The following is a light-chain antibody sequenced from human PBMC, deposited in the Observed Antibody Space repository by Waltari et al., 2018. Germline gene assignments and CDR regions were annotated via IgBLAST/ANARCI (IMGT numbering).Light chain of an antibody. V-gene: IGKV1-33*01. J-gene: IGKJ4*01. Sequence: DIQMTQSPSSLSASVGDSVTITCQASQDISHYLNWYQQKPGKVPKRLMYDTSNLEVGVPSRFSGSGSGTDFTFTINSLQPEDIGTYYCQQYDNLPLTFGGGTKVEIK. CDR2: DTS. CDR3: QQYDNLPLT. CDR1: QDISHY.